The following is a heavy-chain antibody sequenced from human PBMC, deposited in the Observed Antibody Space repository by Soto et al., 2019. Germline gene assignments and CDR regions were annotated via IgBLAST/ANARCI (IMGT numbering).Heavy chain of an antibody. D-gene: IGHD6-19*01. V-gene: IGHV3-30-3*01. CDR3: ASPIAVAVFDY. Sequence: GGSLRLSCAASGFTFSSYAMHWVRQAPGKGLEWVAVISYDGSNKYYADSVKGRFTISRDNSKNTLYLQMNSLRAEDTAVYYCASPIAVAVFDYWGQGTLVTVSS. CDR2: ISYDGSNK. CDR1: GFTFSSYA. J-gene: IGHJ4*02.